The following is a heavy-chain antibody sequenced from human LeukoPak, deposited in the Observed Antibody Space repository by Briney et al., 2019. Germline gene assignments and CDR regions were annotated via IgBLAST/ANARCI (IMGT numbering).Heavy chain of an antibody. V-gene: IGHV4-4*09. CDR3: ASTVSGLDAFDI. Sequence: PSGTLTLTCTVSGGSISSYYWSWIRQPPGKGLEWIGYIYTSGSPNYNPSLKGRVTISAATSKGQFSLKLSSVTAADTAVYYCASTVSGLDAFDIWGQGTMVTVSS. D-gene: IGHD1-14*01. J-gene: IGHJ3*02. CDR1: GGSISSYY. CDR2: IYTSGSP.